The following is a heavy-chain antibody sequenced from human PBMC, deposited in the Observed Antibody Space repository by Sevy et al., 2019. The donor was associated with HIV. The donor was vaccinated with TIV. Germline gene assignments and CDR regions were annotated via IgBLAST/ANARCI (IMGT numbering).Heavy chain of an antibody. CDR2: IDTRGKT. J-gene: IGHJ6*03. Sequence: SETLSLTCTVSGTYISSTYSWSWIRQPAGKGLEWIGRIDTRGKTNYNPSLKSRVTMSIDTSQAHFSLNLTSVIAADTAVYYCAGDTVVRELCPTYYFYYYMDVWGKGTAVTVSS. V-gene: IGHV4-4*07. D-gene: IGHD3-10*01. CDR3: AGDTVVRELCPTYYFYYYMDV. CDR1: GTYISSTYS.